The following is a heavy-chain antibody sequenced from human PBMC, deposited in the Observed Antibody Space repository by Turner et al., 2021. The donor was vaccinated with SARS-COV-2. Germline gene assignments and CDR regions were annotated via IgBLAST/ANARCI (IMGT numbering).Heavy chain of an antibody. D-gene: IGHD3-10*01. J-gene: IGHJ6*02. Sequence: QLQLQESGPGLVKPSETLSLTCTVSGCSISSLSYYWGWIRQPPGKGLEWIGNVYYSGTTYDNPSLKSRVTISVDTSKNQFSLKLTSVTAADTAVYYCARRLLSPLGGMDVWGQGTTVTVSS. CDR2: VYYSGTT. CDR3: ARRLLSPLGGMDV. V-gene: IGHV4-39*01. CDR1: GCSISSLSYY.